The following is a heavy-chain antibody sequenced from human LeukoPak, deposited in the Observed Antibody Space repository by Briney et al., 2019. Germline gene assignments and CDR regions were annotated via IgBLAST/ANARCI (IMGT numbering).Heavy chain of an antibody. CDR1: GGSISSSSYY. CDR3: ARGLAFSGLMDY. D-gene: IGHD6-19*01. CDR2: IYYSGST. V-gene: IGHV4-39*07. J-gene: IGHJ4*02. Sequence: SETLSLTCTVSGGSISSSSYYWGWVRQPPGKGLEWTGSIYYSGSTYYNPSLKSRVTISVDTSKNQFSLKLSSVTAADTAVYYCARGLAFSGLMDYWGQGTLVTVSS.